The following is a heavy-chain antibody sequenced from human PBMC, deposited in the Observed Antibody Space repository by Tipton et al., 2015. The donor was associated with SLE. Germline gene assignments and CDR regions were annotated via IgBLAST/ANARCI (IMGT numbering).Heavy chain of an antibody. CDR3: ARDGPSGYDY. Sequence: VQLVQSGGGLVQPGGSLRLSCAASGFTFSSYEMNWVRQAPGKGLEWVSYISSSGSTIYYADSVKGRFTISRDNSKNTLYLQMNSLRAEDTAVYYCARDGPSGYDYWGQGTLVTVSS. J-gene: IGHJ4*02. CDR1: GFTFSSYE. CDR2: ISSSGSTI. V-gene: IGHV3-48*03. D-gene: IGHD5-12*01.